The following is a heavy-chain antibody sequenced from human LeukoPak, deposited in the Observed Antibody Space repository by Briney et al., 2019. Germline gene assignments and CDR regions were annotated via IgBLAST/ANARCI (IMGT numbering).Heavy chain of an antibody. J-gene: IGHJ4*02. CDR3: AAGIVATTLFDY. CDR1: GYSISSGAYY. CDR2: INNSGST. V-gene: IGHV4-38-2*02. Sequence: SETLSLTCTVSGYSISSGAYYWAWIRQPPGKGLEWIVTINNSGSTFYNPSLKSRVTISVDTSKNHFSLRLSSVTAADTAVYYCAAGIVATTLFDYWGQGTLVTVSS. D-gene: IGHD5-12*01.